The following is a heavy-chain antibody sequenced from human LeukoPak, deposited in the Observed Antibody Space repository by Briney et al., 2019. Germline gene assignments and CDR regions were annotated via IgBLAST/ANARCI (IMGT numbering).Heavy chain of an antibody. CDR2: IYYSGST. Sequence: SETLSLTCTVSGGSISSYYWSWIRQPPGKGLEWIGCIYYSGSTNYNPSLKSRVTISVDTSKNQFSLKLSSVTAADTAVYYCARQGIAAYRFDPWGQGTLVTVSS. D-gene: IGHD6-13*01. CDR1: GGSISSYY. J-gene: IGHJ5*02. V-gene: IGHV4-59*01. CDR3: ARQGIAAYRFDP.